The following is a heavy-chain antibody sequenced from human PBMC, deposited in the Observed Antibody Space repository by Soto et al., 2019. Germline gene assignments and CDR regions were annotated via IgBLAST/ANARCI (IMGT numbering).Heavy chain of an antibody. V-gene: IGHV1-3*01. CDR3: ARVPGDVTTVGIDY. Sequence: GASVKVSFKASGYSFTSHAMHWVRQAPGQRLEWMGWINADNGDTKYSQRFQGRVTITRDTSASTVYMELSSLTCEDTAVYYCARVPGDVTTVGIDYWGQGTQVTVSS. CDR2: INADNGDT. J-gene: IGHJ4*02. D-gene: IGHD4-4*01. CDR1: GYSFTSHA.